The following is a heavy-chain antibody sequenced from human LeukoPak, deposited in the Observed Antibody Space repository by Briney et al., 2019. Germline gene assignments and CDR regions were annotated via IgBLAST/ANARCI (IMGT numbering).Heavy chain of an antibody. D-gene: IGHD2-2*01. V-gene: IGHV1-46*01. J-gene: IGHJ4*02. Sequence: ASVKVSCKASGYTFSNYYVHWVRQAPGQGLEWMGVINPSGGSTNYAQKFQERVTITRDMSTSTAYMELSSLRSEDTAVYYCAATPAYCSSTSCYVYFDYWGQGTLVTVSS. CDR3: AATPAYCSSTSCYVYFDY. CDR2: INPSGGST. CDR1: GYTFSNYY.